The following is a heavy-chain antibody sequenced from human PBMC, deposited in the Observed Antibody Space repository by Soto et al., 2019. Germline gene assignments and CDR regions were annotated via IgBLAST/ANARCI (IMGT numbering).Heavy chain of an antibody. Sequence: SETLSLTCTVSSGSINENYYWNWIRQSPGKGLEWIGYVFHTGTTHYNPSLESRVTLSISTSKNQFSLTLTSVAASDTAIYYCARATLSPPLRTFDVWGPGTMVTV. V-gene: IGHV4-59*01. CDR1: SGSINENYY. J-gene: IGHJ3*01. CDR2: VFHTGTT. CDR3: ARATLSPPLRTFDV.